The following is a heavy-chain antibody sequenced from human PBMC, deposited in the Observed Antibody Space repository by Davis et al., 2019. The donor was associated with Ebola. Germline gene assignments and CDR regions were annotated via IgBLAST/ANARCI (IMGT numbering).Heavy chain of an antibody. D-gene: IGHD5-18*01. CDR3: ATENYVDTAMEDY. CDR1: GFTFSTYG. CDR2: SSYDGSRQ. Sequence: PGGSLRLSCAASGFTFSTYGMHWVRLAPGRGPEWVALSSYDGSRQYYADSVKGRFTISRDSSKKTLYLQASSLRAEDTAVYYCATENYVDTAMEDYWGQGTLVTVSS. V-gene: IGHV3-30*03. J-gene: IGHJ4*02.